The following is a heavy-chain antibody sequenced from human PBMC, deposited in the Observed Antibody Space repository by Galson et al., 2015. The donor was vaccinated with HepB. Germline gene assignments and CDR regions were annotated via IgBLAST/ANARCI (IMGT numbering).Heavy chain of an antibody. CDR2: IKEDGSEK. D-gene: IGHD3-10*01. CDR1: GFTFSNYW. CDR3: ARGHSGV. J-gene: IGHJ6*02. V-gene: IGHV3-7*04. Sequence: CAASGFTFSNYWLTWARQGPGEGLEWVATIKEDGSEKYYVDSVKGRFTISRDNAKNSLYLQMNSLTAEDTAVYYCARGHSGVWGQGTTVTVSS.